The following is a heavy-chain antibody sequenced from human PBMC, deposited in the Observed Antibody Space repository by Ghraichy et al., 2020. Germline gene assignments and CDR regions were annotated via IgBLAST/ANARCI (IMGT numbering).Heavy chain of an antibody. D-gene: IGHD4-11*01. CDR1: GFTFHDYA. J-gene: IGHJ4*02. CDR3: AREGPTVTGIPYYFDY. V-gene: IGHV3-9*01. CDR2: ISWNSGSI. Sequence: SLRLSCAASGFTFHDYAMHWVRQTPEKGLEWVSGISWNSGSIGYADSVKGRFTISRDNAKNSLYLQMNSLRAEDTAFYYCAREGPTVTGIPYYFDYWGQGTRVTVSS.